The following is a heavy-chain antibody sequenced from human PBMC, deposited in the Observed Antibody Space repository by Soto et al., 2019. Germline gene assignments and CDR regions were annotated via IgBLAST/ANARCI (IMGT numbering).Heavy chain of an antibody. CDR2: ISSSGSTI. D-gene: IGHD2-2*01. CDR3: ARGGYCDTTTCYRLNAFDV. Sequence: GGSLRLSCAASGFTFSSYEMNWVRQAPGKGLEWVSYISSSGSTIYADSVKGRFTISRDNAKNSLYLQMNSLRAEDTATYYCARGGYCDTTTCYRLNAFDVWGQGTVVTVSS. J-gene: IGHJ3*01. V-gene: IGHV3-48*03. CDR1: GFTFSSYE.